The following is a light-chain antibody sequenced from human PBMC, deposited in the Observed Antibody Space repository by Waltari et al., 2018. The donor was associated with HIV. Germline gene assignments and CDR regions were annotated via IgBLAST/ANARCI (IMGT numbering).Light chain of an antibody. J-gene: IGKJ4*01. CDR2: DAS. V-gene: IGKV1-33*01. CDR3: QQYNNLPLLT. Sequence: DIQMTQSPSSLSASVGDRVSITCQASQDISNYLNWYQQKPGKAPKLLIYDASNLETGVPSRCSGSGYGTDFTFTISSLQPGDIATYYCQQYNNLPLLTFGGGTKVEI. CDR1: QDISNY.